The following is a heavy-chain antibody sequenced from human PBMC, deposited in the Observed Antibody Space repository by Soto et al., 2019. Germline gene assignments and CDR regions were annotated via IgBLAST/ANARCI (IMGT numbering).Heavy chain of an antibody. J-gene: IGHJ4*02. CDR1: GGSISSGDYY. Sequence: PAETLSLTCTVSGGSISSGDYYWSWIRQPPGKGLEWIGYIYYSGSTYYNPPLKSRVTISVDTSKNQFSLKLSSVTAADTAVYYCATAYSSSSGEFDYWGQGTLVTVSS. CDR3: ATAYSSSSGEFDY. CDR2: IYYSGST. D-gene: IGHD6-6*01. V-gene: IGHV4-30-4*01.